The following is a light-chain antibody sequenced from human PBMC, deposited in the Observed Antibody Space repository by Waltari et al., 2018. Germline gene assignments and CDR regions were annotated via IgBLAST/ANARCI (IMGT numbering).Light chain of an antibody. J-gene: IGKJ2*01. Sequence: DIQMTQSPSTLSAPVGHSVTITCRASQSISNWLAWYQQKQGKAPKVLIYKSFTLQSGVPSRFSGSGSETEFSLTISSLQPDDFATYYCQQYNIWPYTFGQRTTLEI. V-gene: IGKV1-5*03. CDR2: KSF. CDR3: QQYNIWPYT. CDR1: QSISNW.